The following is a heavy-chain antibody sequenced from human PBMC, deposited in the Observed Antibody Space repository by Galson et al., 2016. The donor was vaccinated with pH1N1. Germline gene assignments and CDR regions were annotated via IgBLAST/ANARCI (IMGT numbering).Heavy chain of an antibody. V-gene: IGHV2-5*01. CDR3: AHSLYGDYVGWFDP. Sequence: LVKPTQTLTLTCTFSGFSLSTSGVGVGWIRQPPGKALEWLALIYWNDDKRYSPSLKSRLTITKDTSKNQVVLTMTNMDPVDTATYYCAHSLYGDYVGWFDPWGQGILVTVSS. CDR2: IYWNDDK. CDR1: GFSLSTSGVG. J-gene: IGHJ5*02. D-gene: IGHD4-17*01.